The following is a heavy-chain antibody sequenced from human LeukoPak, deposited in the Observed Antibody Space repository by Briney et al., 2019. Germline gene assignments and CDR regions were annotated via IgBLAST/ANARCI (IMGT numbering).Heavy chain of an antibody. V-gene: IGHV1-18*01. CDR2: ISAYNGDT. D-gene: IGHD3-22*01. CDR1: GFTFTHYG. Sequence: GASVKVSCKASGFTFTHYGISWVRQAPGQGLEWMGWISAYNGDTKYTQKFQGRLTMTTDTSTTTAYMELRSLTSDDTAVYFCARDFSNTSGFKVVVGSWGQGTLVTVSS. CDR3: ARDFSNTSGFKVVVGS. J-gene: IGHJ4*02.